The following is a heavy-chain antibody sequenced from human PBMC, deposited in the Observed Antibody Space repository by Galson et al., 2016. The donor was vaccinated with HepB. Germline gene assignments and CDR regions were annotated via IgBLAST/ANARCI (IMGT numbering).Heavy chain of an antibody. CDR2: INADGSWR. J-gene: IGHJ4*02. CDR3: ARDPAFGALDY. Sequence: SLRLSCAASGFSFSNSWMTWVRKTPEKGLEWVADINADGSWRAYMDSVKGRFTISRDNVNNLLYLQMSGLGVEDTALYFCARDPAFGALDYWGQGALVTVSS. V-gene: IGHV3-7*01. CDR1: GFSFSNSW. D-gene: IGHD3-10*01.